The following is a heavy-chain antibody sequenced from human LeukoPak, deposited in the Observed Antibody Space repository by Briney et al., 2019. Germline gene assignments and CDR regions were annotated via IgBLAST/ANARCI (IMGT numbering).Heavy chain of an antibody. CDR1: GFTFSSFA. CDR3: AKIGIVVVPAARDFDY. Sequence: GGSLRLSCAASGFTFSSFAMSWVRQAPGKGLEWVSAISGSGGSTYYADSVKGRFTISRDNSKNTLYLQMNSLRAEDTAVYYCAKIGIVVVPAARDFDYWGQGTLVTVSS. D-gene: IGHD2-2*01. CDR2: ISGSGGST. V-gene: IGHV3-23*01. J-gene: IGHJ4*02.